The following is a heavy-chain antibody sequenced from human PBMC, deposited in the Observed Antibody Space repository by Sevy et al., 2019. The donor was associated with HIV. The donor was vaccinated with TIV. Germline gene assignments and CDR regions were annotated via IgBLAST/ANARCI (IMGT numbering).Heavy chain of an antibody. Sequence: SGPTLVNPTQTLTLTCTFSGFSLSTSGVGVGWIRQPPGKALEWLAVIYWNDDQRYSPSLKSRLTITKDNSKNQVVLTMTNMDPVDTATYYCADRGGAHYYDSSGYYTRAEYFEHWGQGTLVTVSS. CDR2: IYWNDDQ. D-gene: IGHD3-22*01. J-gene: IGHJ1*01. CDR3: ADRGGAHYYDSSGYYTRAEYFEH. V-gene: IGHV2-5*01. CDR1: GFSLSTSGVG.